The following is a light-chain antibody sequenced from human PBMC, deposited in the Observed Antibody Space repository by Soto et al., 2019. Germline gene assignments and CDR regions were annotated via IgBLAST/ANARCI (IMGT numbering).Light chain of an antibody. Sequence: QSVLTQPASVSGSQGQSITISCTGTSSDVGNYNYVSWYQQHPGKAPKLLIYEVTNRPSGVSNRFSGSKSGNTASLTISGLQAEDEADYYCSSYTSTSTPYVFGTGTKLTVL. CDR1: SSDVGNYNY. CDR3: SSYTSTSTPYV. J-gene: IGLJ1*01. CDR2: EVT. V-gene: IGLV2-14*01.